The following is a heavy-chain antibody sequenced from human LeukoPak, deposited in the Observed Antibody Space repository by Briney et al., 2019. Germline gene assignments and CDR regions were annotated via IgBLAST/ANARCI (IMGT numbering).Heavy chain of an antibody. CDR2: IYTSGST. J-gene: IGHJ4*02. D-gene: IGHD3-22*01. CDR1: GGSISSYY. Sequence: PSETLSLTCTVSGGSISSYYWSWIRQPAGKGLEWIGRIYTSGSTNYNPSLKSRVTISVDTSKNQFSLKLSSVTAADTAVYYCARGWFDSSGYYYFDYWGQGTLVTVSS. V-gene: IGHV4-4*07. CDR3: ARGWFDSSGYYYFDY.